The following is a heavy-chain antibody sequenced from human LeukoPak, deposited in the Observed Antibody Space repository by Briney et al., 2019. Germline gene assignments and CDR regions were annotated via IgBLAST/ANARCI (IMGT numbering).Heavy chain of an antibody. CDR3: ARQRLLWFRGSNAEFDY. J-gene: IGHJ4*02. CDR1: GGSISSSSYY. D-gene: IGHD3-10*01. V-gene: IGHV4-39*01. Sequence: PSETLSLTCTVSGGSISSSSYYWGWIRQPPGKGLEWIGSIYYSGSTYYNPSLKSRVTISVDTSKNQFSLKLSSVTAADTAVYYCARQRLLWFRGSNAEFDYWGQGTLVTVSS. CDR2: IYYSGST.